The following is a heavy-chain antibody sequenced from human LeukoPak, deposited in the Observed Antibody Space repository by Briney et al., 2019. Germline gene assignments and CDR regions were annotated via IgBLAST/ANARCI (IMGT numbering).Heavy chain of an antibody. Sequence: GGSLRLSCAASGFTFSDYYMSWIRQAPGKGLEWVSYISSSGSIIYYADSVKGRFTISRDNAKNSLYLQMNSLRAEDTAVYYCARRRDSGSLQHFDYWGQGTLVTVSS. CDR2: ISSSGSII. J-gene: IGHJ4*02. V-gene: IGHV3-11*01. CDR1: GFTFSDYY. CDR3: ARRRDSGSLQHFDY. D-gene: IGHD1-26*01.